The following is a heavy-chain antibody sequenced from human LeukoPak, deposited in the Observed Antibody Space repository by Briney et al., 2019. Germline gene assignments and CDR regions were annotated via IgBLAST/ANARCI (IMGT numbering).Heavy chain of an antibody. V-gene: IGHV4-59*08. CDR2: IYYSGST. CDR1: GGSISNYY. CDR3: ARRRYYDSSGYDYAFDI. J-gene: IGHJ3*02. Sequence: SETLSLTCTVSGGSISNYYWSWIRQPPGKGLEWIGYIYYSGSTNYNPSLKSRVTISVDTSKNQFSLKLSSVTAADTAVYYCARRRYYDSSGYDYAFDIWGQGTMVTVSS. D-gene: IGHD3-22*01.